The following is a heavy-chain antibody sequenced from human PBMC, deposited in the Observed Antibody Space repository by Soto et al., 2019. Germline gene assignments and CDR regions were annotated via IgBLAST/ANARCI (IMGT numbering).Heavy chain of an antibody. CDR1: GGSISSYY. CDR2: IYYSGST. V-gene: IGHV4-59*01. Sequence: SETLSLTCTVSGGSISSYYWSWIRQPPGKGLEWIGYIYYSGSTNYNPSLKSRVTISVDTSKNQFSLKLSSVTAADTAVYYCARERDYDFWSGYYTEPWFDPWGQGTLVTVS. CDR3: ARERDYDFWSGYYTEPWFDP. D-gene: IGHD3-3*01. J-gene: IGHJ5*02.